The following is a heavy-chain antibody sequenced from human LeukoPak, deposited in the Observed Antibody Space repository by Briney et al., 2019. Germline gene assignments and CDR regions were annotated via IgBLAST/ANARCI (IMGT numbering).Heavy chain of an antibody. D-gene: IGHD6-13*01. CDR2: INLNSGGT. CDR3: ARTIAAAADWFDP. J-gene: IGHJ5*02. CDR1: GYTFTGYY. Sequence: ASVKASCKASGYTFTGYYMHWVRQAPGRGLEWMGWINLNSGGTNYAQKFQGRVTMTRATSISTAYMELSRLRSDDTAVYYRARTIAAAADWFDPWGQGTLVTVSS. V-gene: IGHV1-2*02.